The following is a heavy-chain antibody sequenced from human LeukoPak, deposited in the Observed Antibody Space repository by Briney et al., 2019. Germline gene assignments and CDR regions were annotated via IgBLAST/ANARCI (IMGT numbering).Heavy chain of an antibody. V-gene: IGHV3-66*01. CDR2: IYSGGGT. CDR1: GFAFSDYY. CDR3: ARARGYSYGYASAFDM. D-gene: IGHD5-18*01. J-gene: IGHJ3*02. Sequence: PGGSLRLSCAASGFAFSDYYMSWVRQAPGKGLEWVSVIYSGGGTYYADSVKGRFTISRENAKNSLYLQMNSLRAGDTAVYYCARARGYSYGYASAFDMWGQGTMVTVST.